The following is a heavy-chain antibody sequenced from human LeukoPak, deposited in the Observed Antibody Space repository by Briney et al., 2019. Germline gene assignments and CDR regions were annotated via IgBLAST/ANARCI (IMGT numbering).Heavy chain of an antibody. V-gene: IGHV3-7*01. CDR1: GFTFSSYW. Sequence: GGSLRLSCAASGFTFSSYWMSWVRQAPGKGLEWVASKKQDGSETYYVDSVKGRFTISRDNAKNSLYLQMNSLRAEDTAVYYCARDLFGDILTGYYTKKYYYYYMDVWGKGTTVTISS. J-gene: IGHJ6*03. CDR2: KKQDGSET. D-gene: IGHD3-9*01. CDR3: ARDLFGDILTGYYTKKYYYYYMDV.